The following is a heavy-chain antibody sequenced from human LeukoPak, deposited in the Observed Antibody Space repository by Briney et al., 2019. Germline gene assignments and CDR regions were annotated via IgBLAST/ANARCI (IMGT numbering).Heavy chain of an antibody. V-gene: IGHV3-23*01. CDR3: GSGTYRLGYY. CDR2: ISGSGVDT. CDR1: GLSFSTYA. D-gene: IGHD3-10*01. J-gene: IGHJ4*02. Sequence: PGGSLRLSCAASGLSFSTYAMSWVRQAPGKGLEWVAGISGSGVDTHYAGSVNGRFRISRDNSANTLYLQMNSLREEDTALYYWGSGTYRLGYYWGQGTQVAVSP.